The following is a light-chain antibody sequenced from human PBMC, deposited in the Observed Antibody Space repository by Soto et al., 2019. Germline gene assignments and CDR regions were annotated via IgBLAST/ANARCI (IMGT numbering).Light chain of an antibody. CDR3: QLFGSSRP. J-gene: IGKJ1*01. Sequence: EIVLTQSPGTLSLSPGERATLSCRASQSISRYLAWYQQKPGQGPRLLIYGASNRATDIPARFSGSGSGTDFTLTISNLEPEDFAVYYCQLFGSSRPFGQGTKVDI. CDR1: QSISRY. CDR2: GAS. V-gene: IGKV3-20*01.